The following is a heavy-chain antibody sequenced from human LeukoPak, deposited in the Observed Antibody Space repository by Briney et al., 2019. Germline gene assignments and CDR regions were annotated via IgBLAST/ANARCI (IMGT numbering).Heavy chain of an antibody. CDR2: IFYSGST. D-gene: IGHD3-10*01. Sequence: PSETLSLTCTVSGGSISSYYWSWIRQPPGKGLEWIGYIFYSGSTKYSPPLQSRVTMSVDTSKNQFSLKLSSVTAADTAVYYCARGGMSVRGVRLIDYWGQGTPVTVS. V-gene: IGHV4-59*01. CDR1: GGSISSYY. CDR3: ARGGMSVRGVRLIDY. J-gene: IGHJ4*02.